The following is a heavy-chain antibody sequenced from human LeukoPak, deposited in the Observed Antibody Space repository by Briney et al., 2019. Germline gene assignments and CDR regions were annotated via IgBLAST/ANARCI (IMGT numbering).Heavy chain of an antibody. CDR2: ISAYNGNT. J-gene: IGHJ4*02. CDR3: ARDLGVVVAADYFDY. CDR1: GYTFTSYG. V-gene: IGHV1-18*04. Sequence: ASVKVSCKASGYTFTSYGISCVRQAPGQGLEWMGWISAYNGNTNYAQKLQRRVTMTTDTSTSTAYMELRSLRSDDTAVYYCARDLGVVVAADYFDYWGQGTLVTVSS. D-gene: IGHD2-15*01.